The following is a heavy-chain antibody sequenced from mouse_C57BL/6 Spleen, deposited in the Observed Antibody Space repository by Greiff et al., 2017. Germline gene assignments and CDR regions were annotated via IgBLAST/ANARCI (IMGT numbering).Heavy chain of an antibody. CDR1: GYTFTDYY. D-gene: IGHD2-5*01. CDR3: ARYSNYDAMDY. CDR2: IYPGSGNT. V-gene: IGHV1-76*01. Sequence: QVQLKESGAELVRPGASVKLSCKASGYTFTDYYINWVKQRPGQGLEWIARIYPGSGNTYSNEKFKGKATLTAENSSSTAYMQLSSLTSEDSAVYFCARYSNYDAMDYWGQGTSVTVAS. J-gene: IGHJ4*01.